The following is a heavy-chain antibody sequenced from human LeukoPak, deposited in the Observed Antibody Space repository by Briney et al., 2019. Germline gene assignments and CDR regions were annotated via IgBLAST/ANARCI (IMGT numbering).Heavy chain of an antibody. J-gene: IGHJ4*02. V-gene: IGHV3-9*01. D-gene: IGHD3-22*01. CDR2: ISWNSGSI. CDR1: GFTFDDYA. Sequence: GGSLRLSCAASGFTFDDYAMHWVRQAPGKGLEWASGISWNSGSIGYADSVKGRFTISRDNAKNSLYLQMNSLRAEDTALYYCAKDRRYYDSSGYYGPFDYWGQGTLVTVSS. CDR3: AKDRRYYDSSGYYGPFDY.